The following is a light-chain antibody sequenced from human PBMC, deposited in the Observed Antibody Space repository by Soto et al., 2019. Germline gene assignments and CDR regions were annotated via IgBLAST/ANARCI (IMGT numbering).Light chain of an antibody. Sequence: EIVLTQSPGTLSLSPGERATLSCRASQSVSSTYLIWYQQKPGQAPRLLIYGASSRATGVPDRFSGGGSGTDFTLTISRLEPEDFAVYYCRQRSNWPPRTFGQGTKVDIK. V-gene: IGKV3D-20*02. CDR2: GAS. CDR3: RQRSNWPPRT. CDR1: QSVSSTY. J-gene: IGKJ1*01.